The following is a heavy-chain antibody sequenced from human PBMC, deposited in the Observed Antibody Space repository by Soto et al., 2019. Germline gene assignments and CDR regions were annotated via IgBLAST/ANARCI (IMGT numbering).Heavy chain of an antibody. CDR2: ISDSGDNT. CDR1: GFTFSTYA. V-gene: IGHV3-23*01. D-gene: IGHD6-19*01. J-gene: IGHJ4*02. Sequence: EVQLLESGGGLVQPGGSLRLSCAASGFTFSTYAMSWVRQAPGRGLEWVSAISDSGDNTYYADSVKGRFTISRDNSKNTLYLQMNSLRGEDTVVYYCVKDRSTSDWYGYFDYWGPGTLVTVSS. CDR3: VKDRSTSDWYGYFDY.